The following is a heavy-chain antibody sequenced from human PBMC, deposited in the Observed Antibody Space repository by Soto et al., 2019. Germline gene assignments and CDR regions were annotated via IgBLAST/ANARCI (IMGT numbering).Heavy chain of an antibody. Sequence: SETLSLTCTVSDASISTATFYWIRQLPGEALEWIGYIYYSGSAYYNSSLRSRATLSLDTSKSEFSLTLTSLTAADTAVYYCARGEVGVAGRLDHWGQGTLVTVSS. CDR2: IYYSGSA. V-gene: IGHV4-31*03. D-gene: IGHD3-3*01. CDR3: ARGEVGVAGRLDH. J-gene: IGHJ4*02. CDR1: DASISTATFY.